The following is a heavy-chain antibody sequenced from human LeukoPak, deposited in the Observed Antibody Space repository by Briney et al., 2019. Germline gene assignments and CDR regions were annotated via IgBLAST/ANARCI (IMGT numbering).Heavy chain of an antibody. Sequence: GGSLRLSCAASGFSFSSYSMNWVRQAPGKGLEWVSSISPSSSYIYYADSVKGRFTISRDNAKNSLYLQMNTLRAEDTAVYYCARSIVWLRLFFDYWGQGTLATVSS. CDR2: ISPSSSYI. J-gene: IGHJ4*02. CDR1: GFSFSSYS. D-gene: IGHD5-12*01. CDR3: ARSIVWLRLFFDY. V-gene: IGHV3-21*01.